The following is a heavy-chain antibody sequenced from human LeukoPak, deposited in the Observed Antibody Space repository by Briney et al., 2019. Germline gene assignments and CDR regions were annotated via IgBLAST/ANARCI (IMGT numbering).Heavy chain of an antibody. CDR2: IYYSGST. J-gene: IGHJ4*02. Sequence: SETLSLTCTVSGGSISSSNYYWGWIRQPPGKGLEWIGSIYYSGSTYYNPSLKSRVTISVDTSKNQFSLKLTSVTAADAAVYYCARRGCSSTSCYGGTNLPFDYWGQGTLLTVSS. CDR3: ARRGCSSTSCYGGTNLPFDY. CDR1: GGSISSSNYY. V-gene: IGHV4-39*01. D-gene: IGHD2-2*01.